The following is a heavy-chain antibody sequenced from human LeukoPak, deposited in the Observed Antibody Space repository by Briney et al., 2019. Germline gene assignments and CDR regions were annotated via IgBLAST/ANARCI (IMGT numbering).Heavy chain of an antibody. CDR1: GFTFDDYA. V-gene: IGHV3-9*01. J-gene: IGHJ5*02. Sequence: PGRSLRLSCAASGFTFDDYAMHWVRQAPGKGLEWVSGISWNSGSIGYADSVKGRFTISRDNAKNSLYLQMNSLRAEDTALYYCARSRVFVLLWFGESKYWFDPWGQGTLGTVSS. CDR2: ISWNSGSI. CDR3: ARSRVFVLLWFGESKYWFDP. D-gene: IGHD3-10*01.